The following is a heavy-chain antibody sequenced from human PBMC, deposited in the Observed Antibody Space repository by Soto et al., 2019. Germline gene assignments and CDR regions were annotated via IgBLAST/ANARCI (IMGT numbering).Heavy chain of an antibody. D-gene: IGHD3-16*02. CDR2: MNPNSGNT. CDR3: ARGTYYDYVWGSYRYTAHNWFDP. Sequence: QVQLVQSGAEVKKPGASVKVSCKASGYTFTSYDINWVRQATGQGLEWMGWMNPNSGNTGYAQKFQGRVTMTRNTSISTADMELSSLRAEDTAVYYCARGTYYDYVWGSYRYTAHNWFDPWGQGTLGTVSS. CDR1: GYTFTSYD. J-gene: IGHJ5*02. V-gene: IGHV1-8*01.